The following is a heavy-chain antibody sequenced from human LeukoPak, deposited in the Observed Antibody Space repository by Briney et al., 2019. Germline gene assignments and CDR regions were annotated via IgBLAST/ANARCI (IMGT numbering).Heavy chain of an antibody. D-gene: IGHD3-16*01. V-gene: IGHV3-7*01. CDR3: ARDLIYDYVWGSYRPGAFDI. Sequence: GGSLRLSCAASGFNFSSYWMSWVRQAPGKGLEWVANIKQDGREKYYVDSVKGRFTISSDNGKNSLYLQMNSLRAEDTAVYYCARDLIYDYVWGSYRPGAFDIWGQGTMVTVSS. J-gene: IGHJ3*02. CDR1: GFNFSSYW. CDR2: IKQDGREK.